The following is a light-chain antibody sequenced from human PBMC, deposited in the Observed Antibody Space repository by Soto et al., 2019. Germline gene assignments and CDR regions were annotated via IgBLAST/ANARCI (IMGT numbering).Light chain of an antibody. Sequence: DIVITHTRLSSPFTLLEPSSISCMASQSLVHSDGDTYLNWLQQRPGQPPRLLIYKISKRFSGVPDRFTGSGAGTDFTLKISRVAAEDVGTYYCMQQTQFPFTFGGGTKVDIK. V-gene: IGKV2-24*01. CDR1: QSLVHSDGDTY. CDR3: MQQTQFPFT. CDR2: KIS. J-gene: IGKJ4*01.